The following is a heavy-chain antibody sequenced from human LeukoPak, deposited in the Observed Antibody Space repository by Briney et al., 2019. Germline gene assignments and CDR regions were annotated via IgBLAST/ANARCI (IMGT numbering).Heavy chain of an antibody. CDR3: ARDTGSYYVGGWFDP. Sequence: SETLSLTCTVSGGSISSSTYYWSWIRQPAGKGLEWIVRIYTSGSTNYNPPLKSRLTISVDTSKNQFSLKLTSVTAADTAVYYCARDTGSYYVGGWFDPWGQGTLVTVSS. D-gene: IGHD1-26*01. CDR2: IYTSGST. V-gene: IGHV4-61*02. J-gene: IGHJ5*02. CDR1: GGSISSSTYY.